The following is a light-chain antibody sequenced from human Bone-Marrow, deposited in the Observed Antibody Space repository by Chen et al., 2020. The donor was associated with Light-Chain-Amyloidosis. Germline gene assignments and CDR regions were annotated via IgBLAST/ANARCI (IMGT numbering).Light chain of an antibody. Sequence: QSALTQPASVSGSPGQSITISCTGTSSDVGGDNHVSWYQQHPDKAPKLMIYEVTNRPSWVLDRFSGSKSYNTASLPISGLQTEDEADYFCSSYTITNTLVFGSGTRVTVL. CDR3: SSYTITNTLV. V-gene: IGLV2-14*01. J-gene: IGLJ1*01. CDR1: SSDVGGDNH. CDR2: EVT.